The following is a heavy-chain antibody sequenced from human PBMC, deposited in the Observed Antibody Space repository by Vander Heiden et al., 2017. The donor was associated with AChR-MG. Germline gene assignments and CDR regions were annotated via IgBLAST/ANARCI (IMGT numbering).Heavy chain of an antibody. V-gene: IGHV4-31*03. D-gene: IGHD3-3*01. CDR1: GGSISSGGYY. CDR2: TYSSGGT. Sequence: QVQLQESGPGLVKPSQTLSLTCPVPGGSISSGGYYWSWIRQHPGKGLEWIGYTYSSGGTYYNPSLKSRLTISVDTSRNQFSMKLTSVTAADTAVYYCAASAGYTILGNWFDPWGHVTLVTVSS. J-gene: IGHJ5*02. CDR3: AASAGYTILGNWFDP.